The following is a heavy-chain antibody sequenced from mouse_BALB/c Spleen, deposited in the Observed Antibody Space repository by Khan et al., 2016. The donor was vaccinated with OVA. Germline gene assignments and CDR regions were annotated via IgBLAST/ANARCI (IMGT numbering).Heavy chain of an antibody. CDR3: ARSAI. Sequence: EVELVESGGGIVQPGGSLKRSCAASSFTISSYGMSSVRQTPDKRLELVATIDSNGGSTDYPDSVQRRFTISGATAKNALYLHMRSLKAEDTAMYYWARSAIGGQGTTLTGAS. V-gene: IGHV5-6-3*01. D-gene: IGHD2-12*01. CDR1: SFTISSYG. CDR2: IDSNGGST. J-gene: IGHJ2*01.